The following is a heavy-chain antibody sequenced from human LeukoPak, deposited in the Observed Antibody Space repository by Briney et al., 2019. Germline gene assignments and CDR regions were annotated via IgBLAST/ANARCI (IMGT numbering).Heavy chain of an antibody. CDR2: ISDTGDTT. Sequence: PGGSLRLSCAASGFTFSRYAMGWVRQAPGKGLEWVSAISDTGDTTYHADSVKGRFTISRDNSKNTLYLQMNSLRVEDTALYYCAKIGAAGIAVVLVDYWGQGTLVTVSS. D-gene: IGHD2-15*01. CDR3: AKIGAAGIAVVLVDY. J-gene: IGHJ4*02. V-gene: IGHV3-23*01. CDR1: GFTFSRYA.